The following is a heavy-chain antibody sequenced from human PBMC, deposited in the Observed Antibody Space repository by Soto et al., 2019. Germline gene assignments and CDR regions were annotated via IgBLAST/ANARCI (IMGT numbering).Heavy chain of an antibody. J-gene: IGHJ4*01. CDR2: IKGDGSSI. CDR3: ARGAMWKYYNDY. CDR1: GFTFSTYW. V-gene: IGHV3-74*01. Sequence: EVQLVESGGVLVQSGGSLRLSCAASGFTFSTYWMHWVRQAPGKGLVWVSRIKGDGSSINYADSMKGRFTISRDNARETVFLQRNDLRAEDTAVYYCARGAMWKYYNDYWGHGTLVTVSS. D-gene: IGHD3-10*01.